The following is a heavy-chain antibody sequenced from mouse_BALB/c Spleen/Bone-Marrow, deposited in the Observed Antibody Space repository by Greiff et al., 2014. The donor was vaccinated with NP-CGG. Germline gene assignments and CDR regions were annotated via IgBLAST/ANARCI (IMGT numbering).Heavy chain of an antibody. CDR2: ISGGGSYT. CDR3: ARHAYYDQTEVSFIY. Sequence: EVKLVESGGGLVKSGGSLKLSCEASGFTFSNYGMSWVRQTPEKRLEWVATISGGGSYTFYSDSVKGRFTISRDNAKNNLYLQLSSLRSEDTAVYYCARHAYYDQTEVSFIYWGQGTLVTVSA. V-gene: IGHV5-9-2*01. J-gene: IGHJ3*01. CDR1: GFTFSNYG. D-gene: IGHD2-4*01.